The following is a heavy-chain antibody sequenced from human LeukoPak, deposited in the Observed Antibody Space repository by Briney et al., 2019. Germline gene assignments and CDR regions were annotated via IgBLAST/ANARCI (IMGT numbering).Heavy chain of an antibody. D-gene: IGHD3-22*01. CDR3: ARGSLRAFYDSSGYSWASPQDAFDI. CDR1: GFTFSSYW. Sequence: PGGSLRLSCAASGFTFSSYWMHWVRQAPGKGLVWVSRINSDGSSTSYADSVKGRFTISRDNAKNTLYLQMNSLRAEDTAVYYCARGSLRAFYDSSGYSWASPQDAFDIWGQGTMVTVSS. CDR2: INSDGSST. V-gene: IGHV3-74*01. J-gene: IGHJ3*02.